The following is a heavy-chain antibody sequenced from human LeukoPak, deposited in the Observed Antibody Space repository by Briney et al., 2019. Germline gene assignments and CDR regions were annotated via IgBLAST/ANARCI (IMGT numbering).Heavy chain of an antibody. CDR3: AKGRLSGVATEN. V-gene: IGHV3-23*01. D-gene: IGHD2-8*02. J-gene: IGHJ4*02. CDR2: MSGNGDRI. Sequence: GGSLRLSCAASGFTFTGCAMSWVRQAPGKGLEWVLVMSGNGDRIYYTDSVEGRFTLSRDNSKNTLYLQMSSLRAEDTAVYYCAKGRLSGVATENWGQGTLVTVSS. CDR1: GFTFTGCA.